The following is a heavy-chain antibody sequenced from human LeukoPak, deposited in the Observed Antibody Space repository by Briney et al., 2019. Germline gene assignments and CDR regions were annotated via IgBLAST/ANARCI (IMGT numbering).Heavy chain of an antibody. D-gene: IGHD3-22*01. J-gene: IGHJ4*02. CDR1: GYTFTSYG. Sequence: GASVKVSCKAFGYTFTSYGISWVRQAPGQGLEWMGWISVYNGNTNYAQKLQGRVTMTTDTSTSTAYMELRSLRSDDTAVYYCARVGSYYDSSGYWDYWGQGTQVTVSS. CDR2: ISVYNGNT. V-gene: IGHV1-18*01. CDR3: ARVGSYYDSSGYWDY.